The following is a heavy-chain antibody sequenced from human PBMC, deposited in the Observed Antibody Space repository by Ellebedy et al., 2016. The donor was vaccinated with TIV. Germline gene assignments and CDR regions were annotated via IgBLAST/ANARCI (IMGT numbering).Heavy chain of an antibody. D-gene: IGHD3-3*01. CDR1: GGSIRSYY. CDR2: IYYSGST. CDR3: ARHVQMEWLLSPVNGMDV. J-gene: IGHJ6*02. V-gene: IGHV4-59*08. Sequence: MPSETLSLTCTVSGGSIRSYYWSWIRQSPGKGLNWIGYIYYSGSTNYNPSLKSRVTITVDTSKNQFSLKLSSVTAADTAVYYCARHVQMEWLLSPVNGMDVWGQGTTVTVSS.